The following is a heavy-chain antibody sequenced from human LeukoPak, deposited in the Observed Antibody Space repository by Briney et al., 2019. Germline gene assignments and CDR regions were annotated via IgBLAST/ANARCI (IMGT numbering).Heavy chain of an antibody. D-gene: IGHD5-12*01. J-gene: IGHJ4*02. V-gene: IGHV3-21*01. CDR3: ARERRGALDY. CDR1: GFTFSSYS. Sequence: SGGSLRLSCAASGFTFSSYSMNWVRQAPGKGLEWVSSISSSSSYIYYADSVKGRFTISRDNAKNSLYLQMNSLRAEDTAVYYCARERRGALDYWGQGTLVTVSS. CDR2: ISSSSSYI.